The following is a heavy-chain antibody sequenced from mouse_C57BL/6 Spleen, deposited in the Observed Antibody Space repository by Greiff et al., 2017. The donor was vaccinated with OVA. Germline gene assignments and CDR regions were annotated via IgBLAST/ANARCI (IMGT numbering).Heavy chain of an antibody. CDR2: ISSGSSTI. Sequence: EVKLVESGGGLVKPGGSLTLSCAASGFTFSDYGMHWVRQAPEKGLEWVAYISSGSSTIYYADTVMGRSTISRDNAKNTLFLQMTSLRSEDTARYYCAGPGSNYDFDYWGQGTTLTVSS. D-gene: IGHD2-5*01. CDR1: GFTFSDYG. J-gene: IGHJ2*01. V-gene: IGHV5-17*01. CDR3: AGPGSNYDFDY.